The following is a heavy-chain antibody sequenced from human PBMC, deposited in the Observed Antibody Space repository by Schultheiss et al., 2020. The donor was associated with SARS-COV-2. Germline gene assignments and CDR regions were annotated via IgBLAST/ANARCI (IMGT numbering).Heavy chain of an antibody. Sequence: ASVKVSCKASGYTFTSYDINWVRQATGQGLEWMGWMNPNSGNTGYAQKFQGRVTMTRDTSISTAYMELSRLRSDDTAVYYCARASYNLNYYYGMDVWGQGTTVTVSS. CDR2: MNPNSGNT. CDR1: GYTFTSYD. J-gene: IGHJ6*02. CDR3: ARASYNLNYYYGMDV. D-gene: IGHD1-14*01. V-gene: IGHV1-8*01.